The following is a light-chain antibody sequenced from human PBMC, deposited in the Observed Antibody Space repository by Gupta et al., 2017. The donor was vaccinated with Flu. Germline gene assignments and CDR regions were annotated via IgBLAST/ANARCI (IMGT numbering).Light chain of an antibody. J-gene: IGLJ1*01. V-gene: IGLV3-1*01. CDR1: KLGDKY. CDR3: QAWDSSTAV. CDR2: QDS. Sequence: SYELTQPPSVSVSPGQPASITCSGDKLGDKYVFWYQQKPGQSPVLVIYQDSKRPSGIPEQFSGSNSENTATLTISGTQAMDEADYYCQAWDSSTAVFGTGTKVTVL.